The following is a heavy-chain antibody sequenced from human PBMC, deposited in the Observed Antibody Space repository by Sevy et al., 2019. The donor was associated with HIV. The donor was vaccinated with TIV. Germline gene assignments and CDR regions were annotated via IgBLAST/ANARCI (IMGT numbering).Heavy chain of an antibody. CDR2: ILSDGERK. J-gene: IGHJ6*02. Sequence: GGSLRLSCAASRFDFNVHAMHWVRQAPGKGLEWVAVILSDGERKFFGDSVKGRFTISRDTYRSTVHLQMNRLRLEDAGVYFCAKGRWGGDCLQYNMDLWGQGTTVTVSS. CDR1: RFDFNVHA. D-gene: IGHD2-21*02. CDR3: AKGRWGGDCLQYNMDL. V-gene: IGHV3-30*02.